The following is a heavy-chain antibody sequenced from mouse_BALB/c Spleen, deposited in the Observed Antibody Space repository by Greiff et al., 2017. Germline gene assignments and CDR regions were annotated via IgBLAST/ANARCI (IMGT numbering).Heavy chain of an antibody. CDR1: GFTFSSYT. CDR3: ARYRGDGYFYFDD. J-gene: IGHJ2*01. Sequence: DVKLVESGGGLVKPGGSLKLSCAASGFTFSSYTMSWVRQTPEKRLEWVATISSGGGNTYYPDSVKGRFTISRDNAKNNLYLQMSSLRSEDTALYYCARYRGDGYFYFDDWGQGTTLTVSS. V-gene: IGHV5-9*03. CDR2: ISSGGGNT. D-gene: IGHD2-3*01.